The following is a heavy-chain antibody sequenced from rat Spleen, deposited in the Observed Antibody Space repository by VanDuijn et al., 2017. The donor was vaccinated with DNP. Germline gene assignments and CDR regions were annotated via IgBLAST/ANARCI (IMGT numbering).Heavy chain of an antibody. J-gene: IGHJ2*01. CDR2: MSPTTRSS. CDR3: TRGGTYYFDY. V-gene: IGHV5-27*01. CDR1: GLTFSNYG. Sequence: EVQLVESGGGLVQPGRSLKLSCTASGLTFSNYGMAWVRQAPTKGLEWVACMSPTTRSSYYRDSVRGRFTVSRDDSTNTLYLQMDSLRSEDTATYYCTRGGTYYFDYWGQGVMVTVSS. D-gene: IGHD1-11*01.